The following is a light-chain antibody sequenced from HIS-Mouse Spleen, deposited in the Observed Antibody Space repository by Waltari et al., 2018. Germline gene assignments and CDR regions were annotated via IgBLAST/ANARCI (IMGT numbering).Light chain of an antibody. CDR1: QSIHSY. Sequence: DVQMTQSPSSLSASLGDRVTITFRQSQSIHSYLNWYQQKPGKAPKLLIYAASSLQSGVPARFSGSGSGTDFTLTISSLQAEDFATYYCQQSYSTPITFGQGTRLEIK. CDR3: QQSYSTPIT. CDR2: AAS. J-gene: IGKJ5*01. V-gene: IGKV1-39*01.